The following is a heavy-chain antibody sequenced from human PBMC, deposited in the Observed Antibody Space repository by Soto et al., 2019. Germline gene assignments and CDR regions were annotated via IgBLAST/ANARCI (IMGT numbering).Heavy chain of an antibody. CDR1: GSTFSSYG. V-gene: IGHV3-30*18. D-gene: IGHD3-3*01. CDR2: ISYDGSNK. CDR3: AKEVANYDFWSGPFDY. Sequence: GGSLRLSCAASGSTFSSYGMHWVRQAPGKGLEWVAVISYDGSNKYYADSVKGRFTISRDNSKNTLYLQMNSLRAEDTAVYYCAKEVANYDFWSGPFDYWGQGT. J-gene: IGHJ4*02.